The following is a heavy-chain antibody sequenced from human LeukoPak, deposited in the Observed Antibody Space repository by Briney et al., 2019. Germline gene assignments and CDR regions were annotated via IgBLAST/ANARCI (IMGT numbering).Heavy chain of an antibody. J-gene: IGHJ3*02. CDR1: GCTFDDYV. D-gene: IGHD2-2*01. CDR2: ISWNSGSI. Sequence: PGGSLRLSCAAPGCTFDDYVRDWVPHAPGKGVEWVSGISWNSGSIAYADAVKGRFTISRDNAKNSLYLRMNSLRAEDMALYYCARDLGPCSRTSCYSLAFDMWGEGTMVTVSS. CDR3: ARDLGPCSRTSCYSLAFDM. V-gene: IGHV3-9*03.